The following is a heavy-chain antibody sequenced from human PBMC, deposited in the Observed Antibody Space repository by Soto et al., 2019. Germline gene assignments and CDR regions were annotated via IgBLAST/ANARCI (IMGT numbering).Heavy chain of an antibody. CDR3: AKDPYSSSNDGFDI. J-gene: IGHJ3*02. CDR1: GFTFRNYA. D-gene: IGHD6-13*01. Sequence: EVQLLESGGGLVQPGGSLRLSCAASGFTFRNYALTWVRQAPGKGLEWVSSISSSGSSTYYADSVKGRFTISRDNSNNTLYLQMSSLGGKDTAVYYCAKDPYSSSNDGFDIWGQGTMVTVSS. CDR2: ISSSGSST. V-gene: IGHV3-23*01.